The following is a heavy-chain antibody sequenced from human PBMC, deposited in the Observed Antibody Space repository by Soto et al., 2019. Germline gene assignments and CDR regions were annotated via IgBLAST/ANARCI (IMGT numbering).Heavy chain of an antibody. Sequence: GGSLRLSCAASGFTFSDYYMSWIRQAPGKGLEWVSYISSSGSTIYYADSVKGRFTISRDNAKNSLYLQMNSLRAEDTAVYYCASPCGSYYSHGVEFDYWGQGTLVTVSS. V-gene: IGHV3-11*01. D-gene: IGHD1-26*01. CDR3: ASPCGSYYSHGVEFDY. CDR1: GFTFSDYY. J-gene: IGHJ4*02. CDR2: ISSSGSTI.